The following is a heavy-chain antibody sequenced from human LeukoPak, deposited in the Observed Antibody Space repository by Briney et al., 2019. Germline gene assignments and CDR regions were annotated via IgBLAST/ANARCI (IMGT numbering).Heavy chain of an antibody. CDR3: ARAVDTAMEI. Sequence: SETLSLTCTVSGGSVTSGNYYCSWIRQPPGKGLEWIGYIYYSGSTNYNPSLKSRVSISVDTSKNQFSLRLTSVTAADTAVYYCARAVDTAMEIWGQGTLVTVSS. CDR1: GGSVTSGNYY. CDR2: IYYSGST. D-gene: IGHD5-18*01. V-gene: IGHV4-61*01. J-gene: IGHJ4*02.